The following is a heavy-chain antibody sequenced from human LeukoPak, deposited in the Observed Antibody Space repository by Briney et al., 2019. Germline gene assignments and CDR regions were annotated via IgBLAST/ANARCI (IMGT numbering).Heavy chain of an antibody. CDR3: ARGRYDFWSGYYPTYYYYYGMDV. J-gene: IGHJ6*02. Sequence: ASVKVSCKASGYTFTSYDINWVRQATGQGLEWMGWMNPNSGNTGYAQKFQGRVTMTRNTSISTAYMELSSLRSEDTAVYYCARGRYDFWSGYYPTYYYYYGMDVWGQGTTVTVSS. CDR2: MNPNSGNT. CDR1: GYTFTSYD. D-gene: IGHD3-3*01. V-gene: IGHV1-8*01.